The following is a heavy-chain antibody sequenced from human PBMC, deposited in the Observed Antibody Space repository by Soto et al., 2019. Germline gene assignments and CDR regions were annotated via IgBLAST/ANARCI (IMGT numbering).Heavy chain of an antibody. CDR3: PRDLSGSNPWDRFDP. CDR1: GASIGSYY. CDR2: IYYRGST. J-gene: IGHJ5*02. Sequence: SETLSLTCAVSGASIGSYYWSWIRQPLGKGLEWIGYIYYRGSTKYNPSDQSRVTISVDTSKNQFSLKLRSVTAADTAVYNCPRDLSGSNPWDRFDPWGQGILVTVSS. D-gene: IGHD1-26*01. V-gene: IGHV4-59*01.